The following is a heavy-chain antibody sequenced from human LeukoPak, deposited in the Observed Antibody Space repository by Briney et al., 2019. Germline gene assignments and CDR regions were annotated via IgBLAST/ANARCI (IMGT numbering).Heavy chain of an antibody. CDR3: ARESGEYGMDV. CDR2: ISYDGSNK. CDR1: GFTFSSYA. D-gene: IGHD1-26*01. Sequence: GSLRLSCAASGFTFSSYAMHWVRQAPGKGLEWVAVISYDGSNKYYADSVKGRFTISRDNSKNTLYLQMNSLRAEDTAVYYCARESGEYGMDVWGQGTTVTVSS. J-gene: IGHJ6*02. V-gene: IGHV3-30*04.